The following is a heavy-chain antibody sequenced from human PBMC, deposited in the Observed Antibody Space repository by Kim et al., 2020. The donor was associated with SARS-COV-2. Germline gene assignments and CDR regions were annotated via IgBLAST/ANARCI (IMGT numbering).Heavy chain of an antibody. CDR1: GFTFSSYW. D-gene: IGHD5-18*01. V-gene: IGHV3-7*03. Sequence: GGSLRLSCAASGFTFSSYWMNWVRQAPGKGLEWVANIKHDGSNKYYVDSVKGRFTISRDNAKNTLYLQMNSLRAEDTAVYYCARDLGSGYSYGYYYYYGLDVWGQGTTVTVSS. J-gene: IGHJ6*02. CDR2: IKHDGSNK. CDR3: ARDLGSGYSYGYYYYYGLDV.